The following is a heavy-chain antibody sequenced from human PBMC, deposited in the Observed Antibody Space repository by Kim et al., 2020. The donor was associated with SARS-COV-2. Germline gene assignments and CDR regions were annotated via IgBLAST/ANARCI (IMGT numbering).Heavy chain of an antibody. CDR2: ISSSGSTI. Sequence: GGSLRLSCAASGFTFSDYYMSWIRQAPGKGLEWVSYISSSGSTIYYADSVKGRFTISRDNAKNSLYLQMNSLRAEDTAVYYCARVPSPRMVRGVKVPVWGQGTLVTVSS. D-gene: IGHD3-10*01. V-gene: IGHV3-11*04. CDR1: GFTFSDYY. J-gene: IGHJ4*02. CDR3: ARVPSPRMVRGVKVPV.